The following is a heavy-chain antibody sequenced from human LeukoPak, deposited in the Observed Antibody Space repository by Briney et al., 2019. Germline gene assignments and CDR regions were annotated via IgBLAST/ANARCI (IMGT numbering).Heavy chain of an antibody. CDR1: GGTFSSYA. J-gene: IGHJ4*02. Sequence: GSSVKVSCKASGGTFSSYAISWVRQAPGQGLEWMGGIIPIFGTANYAQKFQGRVTITTDESTSTAYMELSSLRSEDTAVYYCADLTTYYYDSSGYLWGQGTLVTVSS. D-gene: IGHD3-22*01. CDR2: IIPIFGTA. V-gene: IGHV1-69*05. CDR3: ADLTTYYYDSSGYL.